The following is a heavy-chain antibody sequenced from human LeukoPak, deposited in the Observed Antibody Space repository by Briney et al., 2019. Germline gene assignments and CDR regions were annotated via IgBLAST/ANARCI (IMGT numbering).Heavy chain of an antibody. CDR3: ARAKLGDYDAFDI. CDR1: GFTFSSYS. CDR2: ISSSSSYI. D-gene: IGHD4-17*01. Sequence: GGSLRLSCAASGFTFSSYSMNWVRQAPGKGLEWVSSISSSSSYIYYADSVKGRFTISRDNAKNSLYLQMNSLRAEDTAVYYCARAKLGDYDAFDIWGQGTMVTVSS. V-gene: IGHV3-21*01. J-gene: IGHJ3*02.